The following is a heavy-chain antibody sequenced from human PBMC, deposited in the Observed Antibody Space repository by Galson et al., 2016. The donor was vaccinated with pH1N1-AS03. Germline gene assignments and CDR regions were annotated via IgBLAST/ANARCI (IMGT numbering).Heavy chain of an antibody. Sequence: SLRLSCAASGFTFSSYGMHWVRQAPGKGLEWVASIRYDGSNKYYADSVKGRFTISRDNSKNTLYLQMNSLRPEDTAVYYCAKWASGYSSGWYYFDYWGQGTLVTVSS. V-gene: IGHV3-30*02. CDR1: GFTFSSYG. J-gene: IGHJ4*02. D-gene: IGHD6-19*01. CDR2: IRYDGSNK. CDR3: AKWASGYSSGWYYFDY.